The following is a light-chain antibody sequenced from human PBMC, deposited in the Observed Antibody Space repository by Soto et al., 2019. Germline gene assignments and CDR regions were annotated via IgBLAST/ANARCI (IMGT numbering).Light chain of an antibody. J-gene: IGLJ2*01. CDR2: EVS. CDR3: SSYAGSNNFVV. V-gene: IGLV2-8*01. CDR1: SSDVGAYSY. Sequence: QSALTQPPSASGSPGQSVTISCTGTSSDVGAYSYVSWYQQHPGKAPKLMIYEVSKRPSGVPDRFSGSKSGNTASLTVSGLQAEDEADYYCSSYAGSNNFVVFGGGTKVTDL.